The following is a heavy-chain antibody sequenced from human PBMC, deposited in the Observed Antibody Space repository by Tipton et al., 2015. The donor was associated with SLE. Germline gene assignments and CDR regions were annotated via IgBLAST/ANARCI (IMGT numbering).Heavy chain of an antibody. D-gene: IGHD7-27*01. CDR1: GGSFSGYY. J-gene: IGHJ4*02. Sequence: TLSLTCAVYGGSFSGYYWSWIRQPPGKGLEWIGYIYYTGSTNYNPSLKSRVTMSVDPSKNHFSLKLSSVTAADTAVYFCARDSPTGGLDYWGQGTLVTVSA. CDR3: ARDSPTGGLDY. V-gene: IGHV4-59*01. CDR2: IYYTGST.